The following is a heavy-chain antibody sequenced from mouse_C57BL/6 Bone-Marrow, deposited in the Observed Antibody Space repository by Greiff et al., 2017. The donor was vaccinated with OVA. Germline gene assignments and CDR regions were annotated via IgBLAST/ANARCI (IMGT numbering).Heavy chain of an antibody. CDR1: GYTFTSYW. CDR2: IYPGSGST. J-gene: IGHJ3*01. CDR3: AKLSWFAY. Sequence: VQLQQPGAELVKPGASVKMSCKASGYTFTSYWITWVKQRPGQGLEWIGDIYPGSGSTSYNEKFKSKATLTVETSSSTAYMQLSSLTSEDSAVYYCAKLSWFAYWGQGTLVTVSA. V-gene: IGHV1-55*01.